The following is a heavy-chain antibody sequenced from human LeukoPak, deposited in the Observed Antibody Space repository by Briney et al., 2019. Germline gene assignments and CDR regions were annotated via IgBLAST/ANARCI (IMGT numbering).Heavy chain of an antibody. CDR3: ARGKGWIDY. CDR2: INQDGSEK. Sequence: PGGSLRLSCAASGITFSGSWMTWVRQAPGKGLEWVANINQDGSEKYYVDSVKGRFTISRDNAKNSLFLQMNSLRAEDTAVYYCARGKGWIDYWGQGTLVIVSS. CDR1: GITFSGSW. V-gene: IGHV3-7*05. D-gene: IGHD6-19*01. J-gene: IGHJ4*02.